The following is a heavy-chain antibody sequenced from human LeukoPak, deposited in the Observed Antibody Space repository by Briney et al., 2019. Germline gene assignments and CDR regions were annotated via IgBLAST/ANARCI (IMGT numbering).Heavy chain of an antibody. D-gene: IGHD3-22*01. V-gene: IGHV3-23*01. CDR2: ISGSGGST. CDR3: AKAPEWLLLRLDY. J-gene: IGHJ4*02. Sequence: GGSLRLSCAASGFTFSSYAMSWVRQAPGKGLEWVSAISGSGGSTYYADSVKGRFTISRDNSKNTLYLQMNSPRAEDTAVYYCAKAPEWLLLRLDYWGQGTLVTVSS. CDR1: GFTFSSYA.